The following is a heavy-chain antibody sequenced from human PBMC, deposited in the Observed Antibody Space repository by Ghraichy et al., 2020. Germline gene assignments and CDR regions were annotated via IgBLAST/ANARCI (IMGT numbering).Heavy chain of an antibody. CDR2: IKYDGRTE. D-gene: IGHD7-27*01. J-gene: IGHJ4*02. CDR1: GFAHNSYW. CDR3: AGAWGRFDY. Sequence: LSLTCAASGFAHNSYWMNWVRQAPGKGLEWVAYIKYDGRTEYYVDSVKGRFAISRDNAKNSLFLQMNSLRAEDTAVYYCAGAWGRFDYWGQGTLVTVS. V-gene: IGHV3-7*01.